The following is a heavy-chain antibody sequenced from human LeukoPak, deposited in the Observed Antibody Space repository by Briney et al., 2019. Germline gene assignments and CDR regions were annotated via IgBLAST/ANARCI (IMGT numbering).Heavy chain of an antibody. Sequence: GGSLRLSCAASGFTFSSYAMSWVRQAPGKGLEWVSAISGSGGSTYYADSVKGRFTTSRDNSKNALYLQMNSLRAEDTAVYYCAKGGYSSGWYKDHYFDYWGQGTLVTVSS. CDR3: AKGGYSSGWYKDHYFDY. V-gene: IGHV3-23*01. J-gene: IGHJ4*02. CDR1: GFTFSSYA. D-gene: IGHD6-19*01. CDR2: ISGSGGST.